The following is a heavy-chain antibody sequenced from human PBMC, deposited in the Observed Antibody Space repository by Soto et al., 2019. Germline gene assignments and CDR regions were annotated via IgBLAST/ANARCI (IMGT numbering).Heavy chain of an antibody. Sequence: SETLSLTCTVSGGSISSCSYYWGWIRQPPGKGLEWIGSIYYSGSTYYNPSLKSRVTISVDTSKNQFSLKLSSVTAADTAVYYCASSNGAFDIWGQGTMVTVSS. V-gene: IGHV4-39*01. J-gene: IGHJ3*02. D-gene: IGHD2-8*01. CDR1: GGSISSCSYY. CDR2: IYYSGST. CDR3: ASSNGAFDI.